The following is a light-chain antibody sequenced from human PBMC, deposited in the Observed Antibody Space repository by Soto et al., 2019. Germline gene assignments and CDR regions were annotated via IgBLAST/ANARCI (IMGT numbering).Light chain of an antibody. CDR2: DAS. CDR1: QSVSSC. Sequence: EVVLTQSPATLSLSPGERATLACRASQSVSSCLAWYQQKPGQAPRLLIYDASNRATGIPARFSGSGSGTDFTLTVSSLQSEDFAVYYYQQYNNWPSITFGQGTRLEIK. J-gene: IGKJ5*01. CDR3: QQYNNWPSIT. V-gene: IGKV3-11*01.